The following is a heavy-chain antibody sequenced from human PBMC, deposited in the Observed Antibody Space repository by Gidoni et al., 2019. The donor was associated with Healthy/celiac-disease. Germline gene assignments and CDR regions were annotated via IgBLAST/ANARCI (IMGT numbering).Heavy chain of an antibody. D-gene: IGHD5-12*01. J-gene: IGHJ6*02. CDR2: ISYDGSNK. CDR3: ARVVEMATIPAYYYYGMDV. Sequence: QVQLVESGGGGVQPGRSLRLPCAASGFTFSSYAINWVRQAPGKGLEWVAVISYDGSNKYYADSVKGRFTISRDNSKNTLYMQMNSLRAEDTAVYYCARVVEMATIPAYYYYGMDVWGQGTTVTVSS. CDR1: GFTFSSYA. V-gene: IGHV3-30*04.